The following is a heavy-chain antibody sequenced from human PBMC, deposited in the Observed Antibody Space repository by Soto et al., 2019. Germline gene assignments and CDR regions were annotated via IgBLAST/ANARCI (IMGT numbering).Heavy chain of an antibody. Sequence: QAQLQQSGPGLVKSSPTLSLTCALSGDSVSSNSAAWNWIRQSPSRVLEWLGRTYYRSKWYNDYAVSGKSRITINPDTAKNQCALQRNAVTPEDTAVYYCARGGSRGWSGYFDCWGQGTLVTVSS. J-gene: IGHJ4*02. CDR1: GDSVSSNSAA. V-gene: IGHV6-1*01. CDR2: TYYRSKWYN. CDR3: ARGGSRGWSGYFDC. D-gene: IGHD6-19*01.